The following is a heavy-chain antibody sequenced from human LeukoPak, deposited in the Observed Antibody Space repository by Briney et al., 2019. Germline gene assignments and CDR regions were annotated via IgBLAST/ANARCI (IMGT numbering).Heavy chain of an antibody. CDR1: GYTFTNYE. V-gene: IGHV1-18*01. D-gene: IGHD6-19*01. J-gene: IGHJ5*02. CDR2: ISNYNGNT. CDR3: ARDGGLVPGSWLDP. Sequence: ASVKVSCKASGYTFTNYEITWVRQAPGQGLEWMGWISNYNGNTNYAQEVQGRVSMTTDTSTSTAYLELRSLRSDDTAVYYCARDGGLVPGSWLDPWGQGTLVTVSS.